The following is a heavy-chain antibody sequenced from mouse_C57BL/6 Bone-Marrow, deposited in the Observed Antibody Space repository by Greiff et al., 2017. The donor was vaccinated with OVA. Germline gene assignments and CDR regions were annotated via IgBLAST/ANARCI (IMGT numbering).Heavy chain of an antibody. CDR1: GYAFSSYW. CDR3: ARWGYGSSYGFAY. Sequence: QVQLKESGAELVKPGASVKISCKASGYAFSSYWMNWVKQRPGKGLEWIGQIYPGDGDTNYNGKVKGKATLTAEKSSSTAYMQLLSLTSEDSAVYFCARWGYGSSYGFAYWGQGTLVTVSA. D-gene: IGHD1-1*01. CDR2: IYPGDGDT. J-gene: IGHJ3*01. V-gene: IGHV1-80*01.